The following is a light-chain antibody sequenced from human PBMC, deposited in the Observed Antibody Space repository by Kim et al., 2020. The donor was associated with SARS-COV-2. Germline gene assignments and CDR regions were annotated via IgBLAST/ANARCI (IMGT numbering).Light chain of an antibody. CDR3: QQYNNWPQT. V-gene: IGKV3-15*01. CDR2: GAS. CDR1: QSVSSN. Sequence: VSPGERATLSCRASQSVSSNLAWYQQKPGQAPRLLIYGASTRATGIPARFSGGGSGTEFTLTISSLQSEDFAVYYCQQYNNWPQTFGQGTKVDIK. J-gene: IGKJ1*01.